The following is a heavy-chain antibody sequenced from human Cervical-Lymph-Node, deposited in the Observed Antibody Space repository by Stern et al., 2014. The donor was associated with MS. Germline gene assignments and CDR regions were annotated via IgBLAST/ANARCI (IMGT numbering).Heavy chain of an antibody. D-gene: IGHD6-6*01. J-gene: IGHJ4*02. CDR2: IIPICGTA. V-gene: IGHV1-69*01. CDR1: GGTFSSYA. CDR3: ARPGGSSSSEGCFDY. Sequence: QVQLVQSGAEVKKPGSSVKVSCKASGGTFSSYAISWVRQAPGQGLEWMGGIIPICGTANYAQKFQGRVTIAADESTSAAYMELSSLRSEDTAVYYCARPGGSSSSEGCFDYWGQGTLVTVSS.